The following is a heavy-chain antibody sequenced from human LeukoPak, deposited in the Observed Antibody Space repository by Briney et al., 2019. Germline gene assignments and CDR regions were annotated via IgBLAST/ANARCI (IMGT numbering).Heavy chain of an antibody. V-gene: IGHV4-34*01. CDR1: GGSFSGYY. CDR2: INHSGST. Sequence: SETLSLTCAVYGGSFSGYYWSWVRQPPGKGLEWIGEINHSGSTNYNPSLKSRVTISVDTSKNQFSLKLSSVTAADTAVYYCARDRIVGATTYFDYWGQGTLVTVSS. D-gene: IGHD1-26*01. J-gene: IGHJ4*02. CDR3: ARDRIVGATTYFDY.